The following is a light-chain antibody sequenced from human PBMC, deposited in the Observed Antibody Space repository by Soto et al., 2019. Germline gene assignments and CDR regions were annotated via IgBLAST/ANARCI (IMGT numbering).Light chain of an antibody. CDR1: SGSVSTNYY. CDR3: ALYMGSGISV. CDR2: NTN. Sequence: QTVVTQEPSFSVSPGGTVTLTCGLSSGSVSTNYYPSWYQQTPGQAPRTLIYNTNSRSSGVPYRFTGSILGNKAALTITGAQADDESDYYCALYMGSGISVFGGGTKVTVL. J-gene: IGLJ2*01. V-gene: IGLV8-61*01.